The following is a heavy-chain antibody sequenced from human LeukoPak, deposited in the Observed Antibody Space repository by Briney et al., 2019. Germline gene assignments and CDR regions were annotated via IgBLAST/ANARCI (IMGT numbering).Heavy chain of an antibody. V-gene: IGHV3-23*01. CDR3: AKDSDTAMNY. CDR1: GFTFSSSA. J-gene: IGHJ4*02. Sequence: GGSLRLSCAASGFTFSSSAMSWVRQAPGKGLEWVSAISNNGGYTYYADSVQGRFTISRDNSKNTLYLQMNSLRAEDTAVYYCAKDSDTAMNYWGQGTLVTVSS. D-gene: IGHD5-18*01. CDR2: ISNNGGYT.